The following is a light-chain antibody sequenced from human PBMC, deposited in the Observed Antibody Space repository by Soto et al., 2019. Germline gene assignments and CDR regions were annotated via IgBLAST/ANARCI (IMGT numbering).Light chain of an antibody. CDR1: QTIRSNY. CDR3: QQYGSSLST. V-gene: IGKV3-20*01. Sequence: ETVLTQSPGTLSLSPGERATLSCRASQTIRSNYLAWYRQTPGQAPRLLIYGASNRATGIADRFSGSGSGTDFTLIISRLEPENFALYFCQQYGSSLSTFGQGTKVEIK. J-gene: IGKJ1*01. CDR2: GAS.